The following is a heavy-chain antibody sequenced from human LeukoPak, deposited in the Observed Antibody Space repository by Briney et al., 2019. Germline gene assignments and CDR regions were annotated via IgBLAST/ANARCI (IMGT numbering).Heavy chain of an antibody. V-gene: IGHV1-3*01. CDR2: INAGNGNT. J-gene: IGHJ4*02. Sequence: GASVKVSCKASGYTFTSYAMHWVRQAPGQRLEGMGWINAGNGNTKYSQKFQGRVTITRDTSASTAYMELSSLRSEDTAVYYCARSYYDSSGYYGLGFDYWGQGTLVTVPS. D-gene: IGHD3-22*01. CDR1: GYTFTSYA. CDR3: ARSYYDSSGYYGLGFDY.